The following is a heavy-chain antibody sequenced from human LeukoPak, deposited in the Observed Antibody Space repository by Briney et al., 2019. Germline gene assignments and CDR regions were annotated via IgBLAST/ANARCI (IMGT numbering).Heavy chain of an antibody. J-gene: IGHJ4*02. Sequence: GASVKVSCKVSGYTLTELSMHWVRQAPGKGLEWMGGFDPEDGETIYAQKFQGRVTMTEDTSTDTAYMELSSLRSEDTAVYYCATVFYYDSILDYPPDYWGQGTLVTVSS. CDR2: FDPEDGET. CDR3: ATVFYYDSILDYPPDY. CDR1: GYTLTELS. V-gene: IGHV1-24*01. D-gene: IGHD3-22*01.